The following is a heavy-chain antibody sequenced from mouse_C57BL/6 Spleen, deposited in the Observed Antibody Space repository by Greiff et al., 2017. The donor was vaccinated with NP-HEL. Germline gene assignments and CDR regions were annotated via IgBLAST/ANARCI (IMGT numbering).Heavy chain of an antibody. D-gene: IGHD1-1*01. CDR1: GFSFNTYA. V-gene: IGHV10-1*01. Sequence: EVKVEESGGGLVQPKGSLKLSCAASGFSFNTYAMNWVRQAPGKGLEWVARIRSKSNNYATYYADSVKDRFTISRDDSESMLYLQMNNLKTEVTAMYYGVRHGPYYDGSSYGAMDYWGQGTSVTVSS. J-gene: IGHJ4*01. CDR3: VRHGPYYDGSSYGAMDY. CDR2: IRSKSNNYAT.